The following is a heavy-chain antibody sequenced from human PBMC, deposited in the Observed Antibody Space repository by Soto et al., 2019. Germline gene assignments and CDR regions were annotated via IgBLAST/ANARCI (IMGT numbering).Heavy chain of an antibody. J-gene: IGHJ5*02. D-gene: IGHD3-22*01. CDR2: IYYSGST. V-gene: IGHV4-59*01. CDR3: AREREKYYYDSSGYSNWFDP. Sequence: SETLSLTCTVSGGSISSYYWSWIRQPTGKGLEWIWYIYYSGSTNYDPSLKSRFPISVDASKNQFSLKLSSVAAADTAVYYCAREREKYYYDSSGYSNWFDPWGQGALVTVSS. CDR1: GGSISSYY.